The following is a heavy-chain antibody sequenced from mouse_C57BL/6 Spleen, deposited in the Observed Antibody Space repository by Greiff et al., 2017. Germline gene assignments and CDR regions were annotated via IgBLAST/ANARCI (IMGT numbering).Heavy chain of an antibody. CDR3: AREAVMTTGEWYFDV. D-gene: IGHD2-4*01. CDR1: GFTFSDYY. CDR2: INYDGSST. V-gene: IGHV5-16*01. Sequence: EVKLVESEGGLVQPGSSMKLSCTASGFTFSDYYMAWVRQVPEKGLEWVANINYDGSSTYYLDSLKSRFIISRDNAKNILYLQMSSLKSEDTATYYCAREAVMTTGEWYFDVWGTGTTVTVSS. J-gene: IGHJ1*03.